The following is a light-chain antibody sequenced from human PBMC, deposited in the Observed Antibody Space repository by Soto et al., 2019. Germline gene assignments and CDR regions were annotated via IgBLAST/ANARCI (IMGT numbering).Light chain of an antibody. Sequence: EIVLTQSPGTLSLSPGEIATLSFSASESVATNLAWYQQTPGQAPRLLIYGASNRATGVPARFSGSGSGTEFTLTISSLQSVDFAVYSCQQYNNWPWTFGQGTKVDIK. V-gene: IGKV3-15*01. CDR1: ESVATN. CDR3: QQYNNWPWT. J-gene: IGKJ1*01. CDR2: GAS.